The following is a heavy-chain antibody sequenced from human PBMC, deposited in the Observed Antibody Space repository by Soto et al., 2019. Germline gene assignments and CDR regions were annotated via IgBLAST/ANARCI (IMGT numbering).Heavy chain of an antibody. J-gene: IGHJ6*02. CDR1: GGSISSYY. CDR2: IYTSGST. D-gene: IGHD2-2*01. Sequence: SETLSLTCTVCGGSISSYYWSWIRQPAGKGLEWIGRIYTSGSTNYNPSLKSRVTMSVDTSKNQFSLKLSSVTAADTAVYYCARDILQRYGSSTSCYVDGGYCYYYGMDVWGQGTRVTV. V-gene: IGHV4-4*07. CDR3: ARDILQRYGSSTSCYVDGGYCYYYGMDV.